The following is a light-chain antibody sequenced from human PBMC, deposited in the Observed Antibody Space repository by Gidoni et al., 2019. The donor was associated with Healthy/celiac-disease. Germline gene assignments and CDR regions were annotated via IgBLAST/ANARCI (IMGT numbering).Light chain of an antibody. CDR3: QQYNNWPPWT. CDR1: RCSSN. J-gene: IGKJ1*01. CDR2: GAS. V-gene: IGKV3-15*01. Sequence: MLHPPGPRSGVAGGRSTPVRRAQSRCSSNLAWYQQKPGQAPRLLIYGASTRATGIPARFSGSGSGTEFTLTISSLQSEDFAVYYCQQYNNWPPWTFGQGTKVEIK.